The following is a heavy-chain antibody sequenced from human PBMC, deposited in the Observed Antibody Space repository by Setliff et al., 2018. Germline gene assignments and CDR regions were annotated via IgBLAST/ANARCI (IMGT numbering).Heavy chain of an antibody. CDR2: INPNSGDT. CDR1: GYTFTGYY. V-gene: IGHV1-2*06. CDR3: ARVAVGCSSTSCYYDAFDI. Sequence: ASVKVSCKASGYTFTGYYLHWVRQAPGQGLEWMGRINPNSGDTKYAQKFQGRVTMTRNTSISTAYMELSSLRSEDTAVYYCARVAVGCSSTSCYYDAFDIWGPGTMVTVS. D-gene: IGHD2-2*01. J-gene: IGHJ3*02.